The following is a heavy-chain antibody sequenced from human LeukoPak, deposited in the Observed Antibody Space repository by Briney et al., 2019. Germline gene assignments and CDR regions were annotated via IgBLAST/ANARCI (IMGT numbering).Heavy chain of an antibody. D-gene: IGHD3-10*01. V-gene: IGHV4-39*01. CDR2: IYYSGST. CDR1: GGSISSSSYY. CDR3: ARMVLTAADY. Sequence: SETLSLTCTVSGGSISSSSYYWGWIRQPPGKGLEWIGSIYYSGSTYYNPSLKSRVTISVDTSKNQFSLKLSSVTAADTAVYYCARMVLTAADYWGQGTLVTVSS. J-gene: IGHJ4*02.